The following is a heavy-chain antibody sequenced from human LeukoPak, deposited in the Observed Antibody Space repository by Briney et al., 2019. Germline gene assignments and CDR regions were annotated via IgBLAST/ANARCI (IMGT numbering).Heavy chain of an antibody. J-gene: IGHJ4*02. CDR1: EGTFSSYA. D-gene: IGHD5-18*01. Sequence: VASVKVSCKASEGTFSSYAISWVRQAPGQGLEWMGRIIPIFGTANYAQKFQGRVTITADKSTSTAYMELSSLRSEDTAVYYCARLLDTAMFHWGQGTLVTVSS. CDR3: ARLLDTAMFH. V-gene: IGHV1-69*06. CDR2: IIPIFGTA.